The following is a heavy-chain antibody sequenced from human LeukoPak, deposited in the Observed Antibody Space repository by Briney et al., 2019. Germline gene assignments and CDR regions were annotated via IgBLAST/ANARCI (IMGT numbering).Heavy chain of an antibody. Sequence: GGSLRLSCAASGFTFSSYSMNWVRQAPGKGLEWVSSISSSSSYIYYADSVKGRFTISRDNAKDSLYLQMNSLRAEDTAVYYCAREAQGSPRGAFDIWGQGTMVTVSS. CDR3: AREAQGSPRGAFDI. V-gene: IGHV3-21*01. CDR2: ISSSSSYI. J-gene: IGHJ3*02. D-gene: IGHD1-26*01. CDR1: GFTFSSYS.